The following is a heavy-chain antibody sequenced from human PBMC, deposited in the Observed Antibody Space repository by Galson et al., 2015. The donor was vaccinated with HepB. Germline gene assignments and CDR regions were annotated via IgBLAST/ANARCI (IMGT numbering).Heavy chain of an antibody. CDR2: ISAYNGNT. CDR1: GYTFTSYG. J-gene: IGHJ4*02. Sequence: SVTVSCKASGYTFTSYGISWVRQAPGQGLEWMGWISAYNGNTHYAQKLQGRVTMTTETSTTTAYMDLSSLRSDDTAVYYCARSTWAYWEDYWGQGTLVTVSS. V-gene: IGHV1-18*04. D-gene: IGHD2-21*01. CDR3: ARSTWAYWEDY.